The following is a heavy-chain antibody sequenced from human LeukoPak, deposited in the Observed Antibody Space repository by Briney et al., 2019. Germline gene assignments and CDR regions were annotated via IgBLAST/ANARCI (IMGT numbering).Heavy chain of an antibody. V-gene: IGHV7-4-1*02. Sequence: ASVKVSYKASGYTFTSYSMNWVRQAPGQGLEWMGWINTNTGNPTYAQGFTGRFVFSLDTSVSTAYVEITSLEAEDTAVYYCAREVKRLDYWGQGTLVTVSS. CDR2: INTNTGNP. D-gene: IGHD4-23*01. CDR3: AREVKRLDY. J-gene: IGHJ4*02. CDR1: GYTFTSYS.